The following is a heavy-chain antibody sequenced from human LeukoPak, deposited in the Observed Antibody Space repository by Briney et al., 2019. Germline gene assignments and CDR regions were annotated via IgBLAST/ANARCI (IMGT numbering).Heavy chain of an antibody. Sequence: GASVKVSCKASGYTFTGYYMHWVRQAPGQGLEGMGWISPDSGATNYAQRFQGRVTMTRDSSISNAYVELNRLRSDDTAVYYCARAILTMDPYDAFHIWGLGTMVTVSS. J-gene: IGHJ3*02. CDR3: ARAILTMDPYDAFHI. CDR2: ISPDSGAT. V-gene: IGHV1-2*02. D-gene: IGHD3-10*01. CDR1: GYTFTGYY.